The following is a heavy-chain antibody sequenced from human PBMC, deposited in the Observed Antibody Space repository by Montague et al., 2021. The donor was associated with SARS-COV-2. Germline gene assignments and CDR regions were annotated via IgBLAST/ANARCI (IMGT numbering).Heavy chain of an antibody. V-gene: IGHV4-59*08. J-gene: IGHJ4*02. CDR1: GGSISSYY. Sequence: SETLSLTCTVSGGSISSYYWSWIRQPPGKGLEWIGYIYDSGSTNYKSSLKSRVTISVDTSKNQFSLKLNSVTAAGTAVYYCARHRRSRYRNFDYWGQGTLVTVSS. D-gene: IGHD1-26*01. CDR3: ARHRRSRYRNFDY. CDR2: IYDSGST.